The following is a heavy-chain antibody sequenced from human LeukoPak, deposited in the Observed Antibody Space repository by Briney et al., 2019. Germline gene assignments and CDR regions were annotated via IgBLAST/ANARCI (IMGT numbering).Heavy chain of an antibody. CDR1: GGSTSSGDYY. J-gene: IGHJ4*02. D-gene: IGHD4-17*01. CDR3: ARGGDYGDYSNSFDY. CDR2: IYYSGST. V-gene: IGHV4-30-4*01. Sequence: SETLSLTCTVSGGSTSSGDYYWSWIRQPPGKGLEWIGYIYYSGSTYYNPSLKSRVTISVDTSKNQFSLKLSSVTAADTAVYYCARGGDYGDYSNSFDYWGQGTLVTVSS.